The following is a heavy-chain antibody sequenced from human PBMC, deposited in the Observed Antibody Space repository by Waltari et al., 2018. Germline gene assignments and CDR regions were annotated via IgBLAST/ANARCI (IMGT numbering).Heavy chain of an antibody. Sequence: EVQLLESGGGLVQPGGSLRLSCAASGFTFSSYAMSWVRQAPGKGLEWVSVIYSGGSTYYADSVKGRFTISRDNSKNTLYLQMNSLRAEDTAVYYCARDRVAGTGGWYFDLWGRGTLVTVSS. J-gene: IGHJ2*01. CDR1: GFTFSSYA. D-gene: IGHD6-19*01. CDR2: IYSGGST. V-gene: IGHV3-23*03. CDR3: ARDRVAGTGGWYFDL.